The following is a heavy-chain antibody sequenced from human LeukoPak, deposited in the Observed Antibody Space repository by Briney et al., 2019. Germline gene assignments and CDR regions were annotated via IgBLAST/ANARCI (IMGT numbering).Heavy chain of an antibody. CDR3: AREAVAAYNWFDP. CDR1: GYTFTSYY. D-gene: IGHD6-19*01. J-gene: IGHJ5*02. CDR2: INPSGGST. Sequence: ASVKVSCKASGYTFTSYYMHWVRQAPGQGLEWMGIINPSGGSTGYAQKFQGRVTMTRDTSTSTVYMELSSLRSEDTAVYYCAREAVAAYNWFDPWGQGTLVTVS. V-gene: IGHV1-46*01.